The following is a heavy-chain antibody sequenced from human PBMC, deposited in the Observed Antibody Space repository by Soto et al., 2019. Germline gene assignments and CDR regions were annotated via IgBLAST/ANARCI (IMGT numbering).Heavy chain of an antibody. Sequence: ASVKVSCKASGGTFSSYAISWVRQAPGQGLEWMGGIIPIFGTANYAQKFQGRVTITADESTSTAYMELSSLRSEDTAVYYCASAIFGFGVVIYNWFDPWGQGTLVTVSS. CDR2: IIPIFGTA. CDR3: ASAIFGFGVVIYNWFDP. V-gene: IGHV1-69*13. J-gene: IGHJ5*02. CDR1: GGTFSSYA. D-gene: IGHD3-3*01.